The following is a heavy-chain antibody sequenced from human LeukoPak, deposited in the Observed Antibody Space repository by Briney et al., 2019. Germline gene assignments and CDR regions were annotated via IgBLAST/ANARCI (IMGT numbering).Heavy chain of an antibody. CDR3: ARVDMIDHYFDY. CDR1: GGSISSYY. D-gene: IGHD3-22*01. Sequence: PSETLSLTCTVSGGSISSYYWSWIRQPPGKGLEWIGYIYTSGSTNYNPSLKSRVTISVDTSKNQFSLKLSSVTAADTAVYYCARVDMIDHYFDYWGQGTLVTVPS. J-gene: IGHJ4*02. V-gene: IGHV4-4*09. CDR2: IYTSGST.